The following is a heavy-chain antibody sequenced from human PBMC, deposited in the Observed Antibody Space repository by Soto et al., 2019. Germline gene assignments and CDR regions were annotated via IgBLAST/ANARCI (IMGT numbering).Heavy chain of an antibody. CDR2: INHSGTT. V-gene: IGHV4-61*01. CDR3: ARGLDFYGSGSPDLNGY. J-gene: IGHJ4*02. D-gene: IGHD3-10*01. CDR1: GGSVSGASYY. Sequence: SETLSLTCTVSGGSVSGASYYWIWTRHPPGKGLEWIGNINHSGTTNYNPSLKTRATISVDTSKKQFSLKLSSVTSADTAVYYCARGLDFYGSGSPDLNGYWGQGTLVTVSS.